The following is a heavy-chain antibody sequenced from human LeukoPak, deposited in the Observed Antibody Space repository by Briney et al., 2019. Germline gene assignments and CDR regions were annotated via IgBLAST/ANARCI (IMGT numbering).Heavy chain of an antibody. D-gene: IGHD3-9*01. Sequence: ASVKVSCKASGYTFTGYYMHWVRQAPGQGLEWMGRINPNSGGTNYAQKFQSRVTMTRDTSISTAYMELSRLRSDDTAVYYCARTNYDILTGYSPHFDYWGQGTLVTVSS. V-gene: IGHV1-2*06. CDR3: ARTNYDILTGYSPHFDY. CDR1: GYTFTGYY. CDR2: INPNSGGT. J-gene: IGHJ4*02.